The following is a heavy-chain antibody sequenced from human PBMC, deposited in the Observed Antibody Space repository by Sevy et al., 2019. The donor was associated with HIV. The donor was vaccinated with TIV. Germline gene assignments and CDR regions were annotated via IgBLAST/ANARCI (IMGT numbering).Heavy chain of an antibody. V-gene: IGHV4-34*01. CDR3: ARESLRGGFDP. J-gene: IGHJ5*02. Sequence: GSLRLSCAVYGGSFSGYYWSWIRQPPGKGLEWIGEINHSGSTNYNPSLKSRVTISVDTSKNQFSLKLSSVTAADTAVYYCARESLRGGFDPWGQGTLVTVSS. CDR1: GGSFSGYY. D-gene: IGHD3-10*01. CDR2: INHSGST.